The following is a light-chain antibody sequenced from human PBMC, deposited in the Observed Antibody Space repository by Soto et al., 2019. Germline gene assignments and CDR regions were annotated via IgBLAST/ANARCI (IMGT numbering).Light chain of an antibody. CDR1: QDIAIY. CDR3: QQYYSLWT. CDR2: AAS. Sequence: GDRVNITCRANQDIAIYLAWYQQKPGEAPKLLIYAASTLHGGVPSRFSGSGSGTDFALTITSLQAEDFATYYCQQYYSLWTFGPGTKVDIK. J-gene: IGKJ1*01. V-gene: IGKV1-8*01.